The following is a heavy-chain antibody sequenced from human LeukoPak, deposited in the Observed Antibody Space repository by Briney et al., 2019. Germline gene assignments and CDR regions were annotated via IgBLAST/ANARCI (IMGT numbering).Heavy chain of an antibody. CDR1: GGTFSSYA. CDR3: AREYYYDSRGPFDY. D-gene: IGHD3-22*01. V-gene: IGHV1-69*13. CDR2: IIPIFGTA. Sequence: SVKVSCKASGGTFSSYAISWVRQAPGQGLEWMGGIIPIFGTANYAQKFQGRVTITADESTSAAYMELSSLRSEDTAVYYCAREYYYDSRGPFDYWGQGTLVTVSS. J-gene: IGHJ4*02.